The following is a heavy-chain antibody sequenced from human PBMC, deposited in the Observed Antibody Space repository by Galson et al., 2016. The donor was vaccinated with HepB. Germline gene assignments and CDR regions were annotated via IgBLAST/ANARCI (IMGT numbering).Heavy chain of an antibody. J-gene: IGHJ6*02. CDR1: GFTFSSYT. CDR2: IAYDGSNK. CDR3: ARDARYSSNWYYGVASPGFYYYGMDV. V-gene: IGHV3-30*04. D-gene: IGHD6-13*01. Sequence: SLRLSCAASGFTFSSYTMHWVRQTPGKGLEWVALIAYDGSNKYYADSVKGRFTISRDNSKNTLYLQMNSLRAEDTAIYYCARDARYSSNWYYGVASPGFYYYGMDVWGQGTMVTVSS.